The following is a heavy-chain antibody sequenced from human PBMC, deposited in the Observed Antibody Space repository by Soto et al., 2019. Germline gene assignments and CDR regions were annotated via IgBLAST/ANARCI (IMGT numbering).Heavy chain of an antibody. J-gene: IGHJ6*02. V-gene: IGHV4-39*07. CDR1: GGSISSSSYY. CDR2: INHSGST. D-gene: IGHD3-10*01. CDR3: ARGHRITMVRGVISYGMDV. Sequence: TLSLTCTVSGGSISSSSYYWGWIRQPPGKGLEWIGSINHSGSTNYNPSLKSRVTISVDTSKNQFSLKLSSVTAADTAVYYCARGHRITMVRGVISYGMDVWGQGTTVTVSS.